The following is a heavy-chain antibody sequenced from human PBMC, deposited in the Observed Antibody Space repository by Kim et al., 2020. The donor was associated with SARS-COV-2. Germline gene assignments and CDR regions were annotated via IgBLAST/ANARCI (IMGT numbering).Heavy chain of an antibody. J-gene: IGHJ5*02. CDR2: IYYSGST. Sequence: SETLSLTCTVSGGSISSYYWSWIRQPPGKGLEWIGYIYYSGSTNYNPSLKSRVTISVDTSKNQFSLKLSSVTAADTAVYYCARVACSGGSCTRSPPWFDPWGQGTLVTVSS. CDR1: GGSISSYY. CDR3: ARVACSGGSCTRSPPWFDP. D-gene: IGHD2-15*01. V-gene: IGHV4-59*13.